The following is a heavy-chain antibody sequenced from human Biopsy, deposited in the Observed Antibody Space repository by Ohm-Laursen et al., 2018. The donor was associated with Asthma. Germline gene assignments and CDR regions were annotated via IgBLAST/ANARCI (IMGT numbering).Heavy chain of an antibody. J-gene: IGHJ4*02. V-gene: IGHV4-39*01. D-gene: IGHD3-22*01. CDR3: VRHQYSSSWSTFDY. CDR2: MYHSGSP. Sequence: SDTLSLTCSVSGAAISRGGYYWGWIRQPPGKGMEWIGSMYHSGSPYYHPSLKSRATISVDTSKNQLSLKMSSATAADTAVYFCVRHQYSSSWSTFDYWGQGALVTVSS. CDR1: GAAISRGGYY.